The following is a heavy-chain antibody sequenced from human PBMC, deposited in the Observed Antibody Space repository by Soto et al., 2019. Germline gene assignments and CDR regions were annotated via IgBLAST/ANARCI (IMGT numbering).Heavy chain of an antibody. CDR3: AKAEDCSGGSCYPLEFDY. J-gene: IGHJ4*02. Sequence: GGSLRLSCAASGFTFSSYAMSWVRQAPGKGLEWVSAISGSGGSTYYADSVKGRFTISRDNSKNTLYLQMNSLRAEDTAVYYCAKAEDCSGGSCYPLEFDYWGQGTLVTVSS. CDR1: GFTFSSYA. CDR2: ISGSGGST. V-gene: IGHV3-23*01. D-gene: IGHD2-15*01.